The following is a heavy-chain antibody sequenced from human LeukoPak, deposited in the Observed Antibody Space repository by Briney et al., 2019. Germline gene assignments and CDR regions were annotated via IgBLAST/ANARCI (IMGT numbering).Heavy chain of an antibody. V-gene: IGHV4-59*01. CDR2: IYYSGST. CDR1: GGSISSYY. CDR3: ARGQQQLVPLGY. D-gene: IGHD6-13*01. Sequence: SETLSLTCTVSGGSISSYYWSWTRQPPGKGLEWIGYIYYSGSTNYNPSLKSRVTISVDTSKNQFSLKLSSVTAADTAVYYCARGQQQLVPLGYWGQGTLVTVSS. J-gene: IGHJ4*02.